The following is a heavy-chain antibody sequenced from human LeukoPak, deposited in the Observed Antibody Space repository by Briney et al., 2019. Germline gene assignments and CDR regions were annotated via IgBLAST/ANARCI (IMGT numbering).Heavy chain of an antibody. CDR1: GFTLSSYS. J-gene: IGHJ5*02. CDR2: ISSSSSYI. Sequence: GGSLRLSCAASGFTLSSYSMNWVRQAPGKGLEWVSSISSSSSYIYYADSVKGRFTISRDNAKNSLYLQMNSLRAEDTAVYYCARAKSSHYGSGSYYNWFDPWGQGTLVTVSS. V-gene: IGHV3-21*01. D-gene: IGHD3-10*01. CDR3: ARAKSSHYGSGSYYNWFDP.